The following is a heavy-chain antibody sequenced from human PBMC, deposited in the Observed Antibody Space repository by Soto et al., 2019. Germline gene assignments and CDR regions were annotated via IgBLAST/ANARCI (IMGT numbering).Heavy chain of an antibody. Sequence: NPSETLSLTCSVSGGPISGSYWSWIRQSPGKGLEWLGYVYYTGSTNYSPSLRSRVSISVDTSKNEFSLRLSSVTAADTAVYFCARSVAVPGAHIDYWGQGTQVTVSS. CDR1: GGPISGSY. V-gene: IGHV4-59*01. CDR2: VYYTGST. CDR3: ARSVAVPGAHIDY. D-gene: IGHD6-19*01. J-gene: IGHJ4*02.